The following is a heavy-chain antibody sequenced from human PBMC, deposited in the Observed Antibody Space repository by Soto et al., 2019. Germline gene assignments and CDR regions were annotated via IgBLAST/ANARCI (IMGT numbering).Heavy chain of an antibody. CDR2: IWYDGSNK. V-gene: IGHV3-33*01. CDR1: GFTFSSYG. D-gene: IGHD3-3*01. CDR3: ARDGTRGVIPHTCFDY. J-gene: IGHJ4*02. Sequence: QVQLVESGGGVVQPGRSLRLSCAASGFTFSSYGMHWVRQAPGKGLEWVAVIWYDGSNKYYADSVKGRFTISRDNSKNTLYLQMNSLRAEDTAVYYCARDGTRGVIPHTCFDYWGQGTLVTVSS.